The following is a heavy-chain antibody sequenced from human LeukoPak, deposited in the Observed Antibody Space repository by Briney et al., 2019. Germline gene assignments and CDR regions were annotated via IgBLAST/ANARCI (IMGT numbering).Heavy chain of an antibody. D-gene: IGHD6-13*01. Sequence: GASVKVSCKASGYTFTSYGISWVGQAPGQGLEWMGWISAYNGHTNYAQKLQGRVTMTTDTSTSTAYMELRSPRSDDTAVYYCARLGSSWSSDPYWGQGTLVTVSS. CDR3: ARLGSSWSSDPY. J-gene: IGHJ4*02. CDR2: ISAYNGHT. CDR1: GYTFTSYG. V-gene: IGHV1-18*01.